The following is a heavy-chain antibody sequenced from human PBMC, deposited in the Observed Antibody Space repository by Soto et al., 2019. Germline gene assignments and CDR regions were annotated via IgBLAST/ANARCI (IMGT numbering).Heavy chain of an antibody. CDR1: GVSVNSDNYY. J-gene: IGHJ4*02. D-gene: IGHD6-6*01. CDR3: ATEYSNSPEAFDF. Sequence: QVQLQESGPGLVKPSETLSLTCTVSGVSVNSDNYYWSWIRQPPGKGLEWIGHIYNTRSTTYIPSLKSRVTISLDTSRNHFSLSLNAVTAAYTAVFYCATEYSNSPEAFDFWGRGTLVTVSS. V-gene: IGHV4-61*03. CDR2: IYNTRST.